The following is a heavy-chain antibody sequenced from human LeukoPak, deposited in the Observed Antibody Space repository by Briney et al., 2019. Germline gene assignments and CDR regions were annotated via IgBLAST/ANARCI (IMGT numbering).Heavy chain of an antibody. CDR3: ASRGSDYRIDY. D-gene: IGHD5-12*01. J-gene: IGHJ4*02. V-gene: IGHV4-39*01. CDR2: IYYGGST. CDR1: GDSISSSSYY. Sequence: SETLSLTCTVSGDSISSSSYYWGWIRQPPGKGLEWIGSIYYGGSTYYNASLKSRVTISVDASKNQFSLKLSSVTAADTAVYYCASRGSDYRIDYWGQGTLVTVSS.